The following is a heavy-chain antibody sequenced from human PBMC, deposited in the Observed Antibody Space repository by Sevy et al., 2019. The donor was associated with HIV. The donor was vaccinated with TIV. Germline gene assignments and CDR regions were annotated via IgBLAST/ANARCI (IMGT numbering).Heavy chain of an antibody. V-gene: IGHV4-30-4*01. D-gene: IGHD2-15*01. CDR1: GGSISSGDYY. Sequence: SETLSLTCTVSGGSISSGDYYWSWIRQPPGKGLEWIGYIYYSGSTYYNPSLKSRVTLSVDTSKNQFSLKLSSVTAADTAVYYCARVSGGSSIFDYWGQGTLVTVSS. J-gene: IGHJ4*02. CDR3: ARVSGGSSIFDY. CDR2: IYYSGST.